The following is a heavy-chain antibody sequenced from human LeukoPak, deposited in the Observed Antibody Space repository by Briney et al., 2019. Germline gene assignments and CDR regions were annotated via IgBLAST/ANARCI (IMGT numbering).Heavy chain of an antibody. Sequence: GGSLRLSCAASGFTFSSYAMSWVRQAPGKGLEWVSAISGSGGSTYYADSVKGRFTISRDNSKNTLYLQKNSLRAEDTAVYYCAKAHLYCSGGSCYSDPFDYWGQGTLVTVSS. D-gene: IGHD2-15*01. CDR1: GFTFSSYA. J-gene: IGHJ4*02. CDR2: ISGSGGST. V-gene: IGHV3-23*01. CDR3: AKAHLYCSGGSCYSDPFDY.